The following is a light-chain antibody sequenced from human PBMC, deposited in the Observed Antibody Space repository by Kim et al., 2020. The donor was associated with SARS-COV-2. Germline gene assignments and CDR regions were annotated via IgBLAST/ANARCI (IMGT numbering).Light chain of an antibody. CDR1: SGSVSTSYY. CDR2: STN. CDR3: VLYMGSGISV. V-gene: IGLV8-61*01. Sequence: GGTVTLPCGLSSGSVSTSYYPSWYQQTPGQAPRTLIYSTNTRSSGVPDRFSGSILGNKAALTITGAQADDESDYYCVLYMGSGISVFGGGTKLTVL. J-gene: IGLJ3*02.